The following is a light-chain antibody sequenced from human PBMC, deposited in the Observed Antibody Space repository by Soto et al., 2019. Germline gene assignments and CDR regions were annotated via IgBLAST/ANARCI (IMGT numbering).Light chain of an antibody. CDR1: SSNIGSNY. Sequence: QPVLTQPPSASGTPGQRVTISCSGSSSNIGSNYVYWYQQLPGTAPKLLIYRNNQRPSGVPDRFSGSKSGTSASLAISGLRSEDEADYYCASWDDSLSGVSVFGRGTKLTVL. V-gene: IGLV1-47*01. CDR2: RNN. CDR3: ASWDDSLSGVSV. J-gene: IGLJ3*02.